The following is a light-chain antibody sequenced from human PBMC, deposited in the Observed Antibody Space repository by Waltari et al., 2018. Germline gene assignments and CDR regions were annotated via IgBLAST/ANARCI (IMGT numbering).Light chain of an antibody. CDR2: DVT. CDR3: CSYAGSYTVV. Sequence: QSALTQPRSVSGSPGQSVTISCTGTRNDLLIYNPASWHQQHPGKAPKLIIYDVTQRPSGVPDRFSASNSGTTASLTISGLQAEDEADYHCCSYAGSYTVVFGGGTKLTVL. CDR1: RNDLLIYNP. J-gene: IGLJ2*01. V-gene: IGLV2-11*01.